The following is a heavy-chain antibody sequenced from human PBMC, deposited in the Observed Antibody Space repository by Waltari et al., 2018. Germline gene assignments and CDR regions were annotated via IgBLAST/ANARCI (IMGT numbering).Heavy chain of an antibody. Sequence: QVQLQESGPGLVKPSQTLSLTCTVSGGSISSGSYYWSWIRQPAGKGLEWIGRIYTSGSTNYNPSLKSRVTISVDTSKNQFSLKLSSVTAADTAVYYCARESAVAGDYWGQGTLVTVSS. CDR2: IYTSGST. D-gene: IGHD6-19*01. CDR1: GGSISSGSYY. J-gene: IGHJ4*02. V-gene: IGHV4-61*02. CDR3: ARESAVAGDY.